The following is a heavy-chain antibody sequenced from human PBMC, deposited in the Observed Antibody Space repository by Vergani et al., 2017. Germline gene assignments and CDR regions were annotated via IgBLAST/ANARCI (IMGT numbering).Heavy chain of an antibody. CDR3: AKEGEFSGSYDLSY. D-gene: IGHD1-26*01. CDR2: ISGSGGST. J-gene: IGHJ4*02. CDR1: GFTFSSYS. Sequence: VQLVESGGGLVKPGGSLRLSCAASGFTFSSYSMNWVRQAPGKGLEWVSAISGSGGSTYYADSVKGRFTISRDNSKHTLYLQMNSLRAEDTAVYYCAKEGEFSGSYDLSYWGQGTLVTVSS. V-gene: IGHV3-23*04.